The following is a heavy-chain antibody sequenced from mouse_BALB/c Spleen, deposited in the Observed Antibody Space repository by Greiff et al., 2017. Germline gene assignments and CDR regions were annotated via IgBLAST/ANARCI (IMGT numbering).Heavy chain of an antibody. CDR1: GYTFTDYN. Sequence: EVQLQQSGPELVKPGASVKISCKASGYTFTDYNMHWVKQSHGKSLEWIGYIYPYNGGTGYNQKFKSKATLTVDNSSSTAYMELRSLTSEDSAVYYCATTATTWFAYWGQGTLVTVSA. CDR2: IYPYNGGT. D-gene: IGHD1-2*01. CDR3: ATTATTWFAY. J-gene: IGHJ3*01. V-gene: IGHV1S29*02.